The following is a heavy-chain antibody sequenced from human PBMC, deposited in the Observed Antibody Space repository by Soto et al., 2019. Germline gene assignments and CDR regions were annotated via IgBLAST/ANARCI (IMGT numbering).Heavy chain of an antibody. CDR2: ISYDGSNK. CDR3: ARDGSLLWFGELTYGMDV. D-gene: IGHD3-10*01. V-gene: IGHV3-30-3*01. CDR1: GFTFSSYA. Sequence: ESGGGVVQPGRSLRLSCAASGFTFSSYAMHWVRQAPGTGLEWVAVISYDGSNKYYADSVKGRFTTSRDNSKNTLYLQMNSLRAEDTAVYYCARDGSLLWFGELTYGMDVWGQGTTVTVSS. J-gene: IGHJ6*02.